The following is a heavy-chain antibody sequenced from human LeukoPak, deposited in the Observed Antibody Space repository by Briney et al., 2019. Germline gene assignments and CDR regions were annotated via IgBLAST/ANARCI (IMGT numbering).Heavy chain of an antibody. CDR3: ATFRIAVAGGGELGLFY. CDR2: FDPEDGET. J-gene: IGHJ4*02. D-gene: IGHD6-19*01. Sequence: GASVKVSCKVSGYTLTELSMHWVRPAPGKGLEWMGGFDPEDGETIYAQKFQGRVTMTEDTSTDTAYMELSSLRSEDTAVYYCATFRIAVAGGGELGLFYWGQGTLVTVSS. V-gene: IGHV1-24*01. CDR1: GYTLTELS.